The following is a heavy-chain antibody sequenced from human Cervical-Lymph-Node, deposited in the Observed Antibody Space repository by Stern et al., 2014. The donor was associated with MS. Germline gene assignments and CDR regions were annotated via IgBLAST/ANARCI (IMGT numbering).Heavy chain of an antibody. CDR3: ARPLGSGWTAGWYY. Sequence: QLVQSGAEVKKPGQSLKMSCKGSGYSFTTFWIGWGRQMPGKGLGWIGIIFTDDSDARSSPSFQGQVNISADKSTDTAYLQWSSLKASDTATYYCARPLGSGWTAGWYYWGQGTRVTVSS. D-gene: IGHD6-19*01. J-gene: IGHJ4*02. CDR1: GYSFTTFW. CDR2: IFTDDSDA. V-gene: IGHV5-51*03.